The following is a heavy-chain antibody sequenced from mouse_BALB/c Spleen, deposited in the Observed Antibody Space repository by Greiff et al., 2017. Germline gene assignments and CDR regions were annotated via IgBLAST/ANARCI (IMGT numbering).Heavy chain of an antibody. CDR3: ARDGGMDY. V-gene: IGHV5-6-5*01. CDR2: ISSGGST. CDR1: GFTFSSYA. Sequence: EVQVVESGGGLVKPGGSLKLSCAASGFTFSSYAMSWVRQTPEKRLEWVASISSGGSTYYPDSVKGRFTISRDNARNILYLQMSSLRSEDTAMYYCARDGGMDYWGQGTSVTVSS. J-gene: IGHJ4*01.